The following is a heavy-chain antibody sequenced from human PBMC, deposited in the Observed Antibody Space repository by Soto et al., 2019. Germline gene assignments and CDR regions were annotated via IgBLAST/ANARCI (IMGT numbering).Heavy chain of an antibody. CDR1: GFAFSRNA. Sequence: EVQLLESGGGLVQPGGSLRLSCAASGFAFSRNAMAWVRQAPGRGLEWVSSIEGSKTIYADSVKGRFAISRDIAKNTLYLQMNSLRAEDTAIYYCAKDLLGYGCDHWGQGALVTVSS. CDR2: IEGSKT. CDR3: AKDLLGYGCDH. D-gene: IGHD5-18*01. V-gene: IGHV3-23*01. J-gene: IGHJ4*02.